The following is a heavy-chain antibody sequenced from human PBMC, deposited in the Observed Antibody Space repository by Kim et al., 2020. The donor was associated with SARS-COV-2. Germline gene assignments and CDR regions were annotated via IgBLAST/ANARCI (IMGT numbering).Heavy chain of an antibody. J-gene: IGHJ6*02. CDR2: DGSNK. V-gene: IGHV3-30*02. D-gene: IGHD2-8*01. Sequence: DGSNKYYADSVRGRFTISRDNSKTTLYLQMNSRRAEDTAVYYCATAIMGDVWGQGTTVTVSS. CDR3: ATAIMGDV.